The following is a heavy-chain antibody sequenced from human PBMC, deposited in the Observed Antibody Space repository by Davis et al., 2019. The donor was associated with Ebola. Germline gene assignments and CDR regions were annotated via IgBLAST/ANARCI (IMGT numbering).Heavy chain of an antibody. J-gene: IGHJ4*02. Sequence: GESLKISCAASGFTFSSYGMHWVRQAPGKGLEWVAVISYDGSNKYYADSVKGRFTISRDNSKNTLYLQMNSLRAEDTAVYYCAKDLLVSNWGQGTLVTVSS. D-gene: IGHD6-13*01. CDR3: AKDLLVSN. V-gene: IGHV3-30*18. CDR1: GFTFSSYG. CDR2: ISYDGSNK.